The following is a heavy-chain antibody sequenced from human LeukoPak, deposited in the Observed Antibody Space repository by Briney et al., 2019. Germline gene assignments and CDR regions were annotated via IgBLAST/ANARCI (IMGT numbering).Heavy chain of an antibody. D-gene: IGHD5-18*01. V-gene: IGHV3-48*04. Sequence: GGSLRLSCAASGFKFGSFSMGWVRQAPGKGLEWLSYISSTSTAIYYADSLKGRFTISRDNAKNSLYLQMNSLRAEDTAVYSCARAIASYGDSAYWGQGTLVTVSS. J-gene: IGHJ4*02. CDR2: ISSTSTAI. CDR3: ARAIASYGDSAY. CDR1: GFKFGSFS.